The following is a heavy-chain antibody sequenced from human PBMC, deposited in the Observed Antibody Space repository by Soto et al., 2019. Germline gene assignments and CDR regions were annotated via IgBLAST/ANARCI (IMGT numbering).Heavy chain of an antibody. Sequence: QVQLVQSGAEVKKSGASVKVSCKASGYTFTSYYMHWVRQAPGQGLEWMGIINPSGGSTRFAQKFQGRVTLTRDTYTNTVYMELSRLRSDDTAVYYCERDRCDTTSCYECDYWGQGTLVTVSS. J-gene: IGHJ4*02. CDR3: ERDRCDTTSCYECDY. CDR1: GYTFTSYY. CDR2: INPSGGST. V-gene: IGHV1-46*01. D-gene: IGHD2-2*01.